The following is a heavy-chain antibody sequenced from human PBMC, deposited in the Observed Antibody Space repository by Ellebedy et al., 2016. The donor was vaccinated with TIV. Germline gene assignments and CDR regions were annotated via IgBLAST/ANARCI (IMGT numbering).Heavy chain of an antibody. Sequence: MPSETLSLTCAVYGGSFSGYYWSWIRQPPGKGLEWIGEINHSGSTNYNPSLKSRVTISVDTSKNQFSLKLSSVTAADTAVYYCARQSLVRGVITVRDWFDPWGQGTLVTVSS. CDR2: INHSGST. J-gene: IGHJ5*02. D-gene: IGHD3-10*01. CDR3: ARQSLVRGVITVRDWFDP. V-gene: IGHV4-34*01. CDR1: GGSFSGYY.